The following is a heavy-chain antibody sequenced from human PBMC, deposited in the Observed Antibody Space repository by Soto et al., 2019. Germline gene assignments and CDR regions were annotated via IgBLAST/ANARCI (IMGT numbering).Heavy chain of an antibody. CDR1: GFTFSSYA. J-gene: IGHJ4*02. V-gene: IGHV3-30-3*01. D-gene: IGHD6-13*01. CDR3: ARDSSGAAGIYFDY. Sequence: GGSLRLSCAASGFTFSSYAMHWVRQAPGKGLEWVAVISYDGSNKYYADSVKGRFTISRVNSKNTLYLQMNSLRAEDTAVYYCARDSSGAAGIYFDYWGQGTLVTVSS. CDR2: ISYDGSNK.